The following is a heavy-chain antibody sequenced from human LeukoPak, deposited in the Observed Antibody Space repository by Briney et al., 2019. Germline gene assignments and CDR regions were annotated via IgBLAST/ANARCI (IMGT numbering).Heavy chain of an antibody. CDR1: GFTFSSYS. J-gene: IGHJ3*02. CDR2: ISSSSSYT. CDR3: ARDAKNSGSPEGAFDI. V-gene: IGHV3-21*01. Sequence: GGSLRLSCAAPGFTFSSYSMNWVRQAPGKGLEWVASISSSSSYTYYTDSVRGRFTISRDNAKNSLYLQMNSLRAEDTAVYYCARDAKNSGSPEGAFDIWGQGTMVTVSS. D-gene: IGHD1-26*01.